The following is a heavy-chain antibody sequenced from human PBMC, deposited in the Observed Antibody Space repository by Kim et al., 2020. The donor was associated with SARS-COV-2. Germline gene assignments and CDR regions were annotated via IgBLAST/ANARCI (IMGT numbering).Heavy chain of an antibody. CDR1: GFTFDDYA. Sequence: GGSLRLSCAASGFTFDDYAMHWVRQAPGKGLEWVSGISWNSGSIGYADSVKGRFTISRDNAKNSLYLQMNSLRAEDTALYYCAKDRQYYDILTGYYGWYFDLWGRGTLVTVSS. CDR3: AKDRQYYDILTGYYGWYFDL. CDR2: ISWNSGSI. J-gene: IGHJ2*01. V-gene: IGHV3-9*01. D-gene: IGHD3-9*01.